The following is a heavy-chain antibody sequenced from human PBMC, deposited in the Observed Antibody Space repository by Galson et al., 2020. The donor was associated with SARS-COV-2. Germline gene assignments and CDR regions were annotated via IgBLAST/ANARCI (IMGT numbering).Heavy chain of an antibody. D-gene: IGHD6-19*01. Sequence: GESLKISCRTSGYSFTNYWIGWVRQTPGKGLEWMGIIYPDDSYTIYSPSFQGRVTISADKSISTAFLQLSSLKAADTAIYYCARHGASSGWYEEIDYWGQGTLVTVSS. V-gene: IGHV5-51*01. J-gene: IGHJ4*02. CDR3: ARHGASSGWYEEIDY. CDR2: IYPDDSYT. CDR1: GYSFTNYW.